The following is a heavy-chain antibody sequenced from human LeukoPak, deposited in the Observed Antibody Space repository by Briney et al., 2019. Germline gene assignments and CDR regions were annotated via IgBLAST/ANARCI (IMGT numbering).Heavy chain of an antibody. CDR1: GGSISSGDYY. CDR2: IYYSGST. Sequence: ASQTLSLTCTVSGGSISSGDYYWSWIRQPPGKGLEWIGYIYYSGSTYNNPSLKSRVTISVDTSKNQFSLKLSSVTAADTAVYYCARTTSEYYFDYWGQGTLVTVSS. V-gene: IGHV4-30-4*01. J-gene: IGHJ4*02. D-gene: IGHD4-11*01. CDR3: ARTTSEYYFDY.